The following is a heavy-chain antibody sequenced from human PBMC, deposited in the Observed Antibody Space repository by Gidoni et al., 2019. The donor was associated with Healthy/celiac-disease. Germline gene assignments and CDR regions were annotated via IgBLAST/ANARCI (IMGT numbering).Heavy chain of an antibody. Sequence: QVKLVESGGGVVQPGRSLRLSCAASGFPFRSDAMLWVRQAPGKGLELVAVISYDGSNKYYADSVKGRFTISRDNSKNTLYLQMNSLRAEDTAVYYCARDLLSSGWYDCWGQGTLVTVSS. D-gene: IGHD6-19*01. CDR3: ARDLLSSGWYDC. CDR2: ISYDGSNK. V-gene: IGHV3-30-3*01. CDR1: GFPFRSDA. J-gene: IGHJ5*01.